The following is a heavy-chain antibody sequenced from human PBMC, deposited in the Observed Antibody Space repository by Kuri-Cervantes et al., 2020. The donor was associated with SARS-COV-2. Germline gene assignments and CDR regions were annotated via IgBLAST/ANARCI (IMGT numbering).Heavy chain of an antibody. D-gene: IGHD6-19*01. CDR3: ARGVMGAVAGFLVPYYYYYMDV. CDR2: IYHSGST. V-gene: IGHV4-38-2*01. CDR1: GYSISSGYY. Sequence: SQTLSLTCAVSGYSISSGYYWGWIRQPPGKGLEWIGSIYHSGSTYYNPSLKSRVTISVDTSRNQFSLKLNSVTAADTAVYYCARGVMGAVAGFLVPYYYYYMDVWGKGTTVTVSS. J-gene: IGHJ6*03.